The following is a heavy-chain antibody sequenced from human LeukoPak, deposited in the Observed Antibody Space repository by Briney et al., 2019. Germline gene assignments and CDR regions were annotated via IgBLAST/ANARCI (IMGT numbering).Heavy chain of an antibody. CDR2: IRYDGSNK. Sequence: GGSLRLSCAASGFTFSNYGMHWVRQAPGKGLEWVAFIRYDGSNKYYADSVKGRFTISRDNAKNSLYLQMNSLRAEDTAVYYCARDRRYSSSWFGYWGQGTLVTVSS. CDR3: ARDRRYSSSWFGY. V-gene: IGHV3-30*02. D-gene: IGHD6-13*01. CDR1: GFTFSNYG. J-gene: IGHJ4*02.